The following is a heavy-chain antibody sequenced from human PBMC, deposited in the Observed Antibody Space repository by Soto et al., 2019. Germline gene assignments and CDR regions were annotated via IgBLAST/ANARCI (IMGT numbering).Heavy chain of an antibody. Sequence: SETLSLTCTFSGGSISSSDFYWGWLRQTPGKGLEFIGSMYYSGTTYYNPSLKSRVTISVDTSKNQFTLKLISVTAADTAVYYCAVVDSTGNWFDPWGEGALVTVSS. CDR1: GGSISSSDFY. D-gene: IGHD6-25*01. CDR2: MYYSGTT. CDR3: AVVDSTGNWFDP. V-gene: IGHV4-39*01. J-gene: IGHJ5*02.